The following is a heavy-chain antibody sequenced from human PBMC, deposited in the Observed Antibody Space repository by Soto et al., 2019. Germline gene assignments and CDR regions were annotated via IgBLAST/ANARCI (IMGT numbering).Heavy chain of an antibody. CDR1: GGSISSGGYY. Sequence: QVQLQESGPGLVKPSQTLSLTCTVSGGSISSGGYYWSWIRQHPGKGLEWIGYIYYSGSTYYNPSLKSRVTISGDTSKNQFSLKLSSVTAADTAVYYCARDPQQASSYYYYGMDVWGQGTTVTVSS. J-gene: IGHJ6*02. D-gene: IGHD6-13*01. CDR3: ARDPQQASSYYYYGMDV. CDR2: IYYSGST. V-gene: IGHV4-31*03.